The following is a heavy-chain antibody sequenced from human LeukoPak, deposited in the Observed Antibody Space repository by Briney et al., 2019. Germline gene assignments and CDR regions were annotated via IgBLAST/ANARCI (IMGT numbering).Heavy chain of an antibody. CDR1: GGSISSGSYY. D-gene: IGHD3-22*01. Sequence: PSQTLSLTCTASGGSISSGSYYWSWIRQPAGKGLEWIGRIYTSGSTNYNPSLKSRVTISVDTSKNQFSLKLSSVTAADTAVYYCARAHSSGYHFDYWGQGTLVTVSS. V-gene: IGHV4-61*02. CDR3: ARAHSSGYHFDY. CDR2: IYTSGST. J-gene: IGHJ4*02.